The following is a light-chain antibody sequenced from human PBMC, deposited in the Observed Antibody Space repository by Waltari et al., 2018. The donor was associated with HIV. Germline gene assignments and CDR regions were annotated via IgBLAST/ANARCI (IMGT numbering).Light chain of an antibody. CDR2: TNS. CDR1: RSNIGAGYA. J-gene: IGLJ1*01. V-gene: IGLV1-40*01. Sequence: QSVLTQPPSVSGAPGPRVTLSCTGSRSNIGAGYAVHWYQQLPGSVPKLLIYTNSNRPSGVPDRFSGSKSGTSASLAITGLQAEDEADYYCQSYDSSLSGYVFGIGTKVTVL. CDR3: QSYDSSLSGYV.